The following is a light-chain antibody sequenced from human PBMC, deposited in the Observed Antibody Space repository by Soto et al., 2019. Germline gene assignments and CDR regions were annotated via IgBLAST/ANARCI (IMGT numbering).Light chain of an antibody. CDR3: SSYTSSITVV. CDR1: TSDVGAYDF. J-gene: IGLJ2*01. CDR2: DVS. V-gene: IGLV2-14*01. Sequence: QSALTQPASVSGSPGQSVAISCTGTTSDVGAYDFVSWYQQHPGKAPKLIISDVSNRPSGVSSRFSGSKSGNTASLTISGLQADDEADYYCSSYTSSITVVFGGGTKLT.